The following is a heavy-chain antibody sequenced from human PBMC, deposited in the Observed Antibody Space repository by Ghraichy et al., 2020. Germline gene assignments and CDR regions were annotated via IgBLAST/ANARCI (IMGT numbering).Heavy chain of an antibody. D-gene: IGHD3-16*02. CDR2: ISGTSSNT. CDR3: ARSLGELSLWSFDY. V-gene: IGHV3-48*04. Sequence: GGSLRLSCAASGFAFSRYNINWVRQDPGKGLEWVSYISGTSSNTYYGDSVGGRLTISRDNAKNSLYLQMDSLRAEDTSVYYCARSLGELSLWSFDYWGQGTLVTVSS. CDR1: GFAFSRYN. J-gene: IGHJ4*02.